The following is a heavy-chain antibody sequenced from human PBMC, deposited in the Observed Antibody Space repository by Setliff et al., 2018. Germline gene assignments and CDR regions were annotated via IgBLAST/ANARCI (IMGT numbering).Heavy chain of an antibody. Sequence: SETLSLTCTVSGGSLSADYYWSWIRQPAGKGLEWIGHVHPDGSTNYNPSLCSRLIISVDTSKNQFSLKLTSVTAADTAVYFCARQPSSGAYYNPRPYYFDYWGQGTLVTVSS. D-gene: IGHD3-10*01. J-gene: IGHJ4*02. CDR2: VHPDGST. CDR3: ARQPSSGAYYNPRPYYFDY. V-gene: IGHV4-4*07. CDR1: GGSLSADYY.